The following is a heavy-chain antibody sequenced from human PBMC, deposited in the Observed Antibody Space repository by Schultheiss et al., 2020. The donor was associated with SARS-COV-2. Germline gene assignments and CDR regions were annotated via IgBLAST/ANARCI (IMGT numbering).Heavy chain of an antibody. CDR1: GFTFSSYS. D-gene: IGHD2-2*01. Sequence: GGSLRLSCAASGFTFSSYSMNWVRQAPGKGLEWVANIKQDGSEKYYVDSVKGRFTISRDNAKNSLYLQMNGLTTEDSALYHCARDPVTAVGIDWYFDLWGRGTLVTVSS. CDR2: IKQDGSEK. J-gene: IGHJ2*01. CDR3: ARDPVTAVGIDWYFDL. V-gene: IGHV3-7*01.